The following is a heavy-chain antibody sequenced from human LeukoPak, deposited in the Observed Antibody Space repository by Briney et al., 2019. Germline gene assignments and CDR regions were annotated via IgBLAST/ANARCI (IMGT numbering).Heavy chain of an antibody. Sequence: GGSLRLSCAVSGFTFSSYSMNWVRQAPGEGLEWVSSINSGSDKYYIDSVKGRFTISRDKAKNSLYLQMNSLRAEDTAVYYCARPYGSGSYSAPQYYFGLDVWGKGTTVIVSS. CDR1: GFTFSSYS. CDR2: INSGSDK. V-gene: IGHV3-21*01. CDR3: ARPYGSGSYSAPQYYFGLDV. D-gene: IGHD3-10*01. J-gene: IGHJ6*04.